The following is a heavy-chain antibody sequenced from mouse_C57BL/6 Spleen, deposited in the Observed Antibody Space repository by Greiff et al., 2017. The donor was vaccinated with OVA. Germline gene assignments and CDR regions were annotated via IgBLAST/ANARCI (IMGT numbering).Heavy chain of an antibody. V-gene: IGHV14-1*01. CDR3: TTWGSSPYFDV. CDR1: GFNIKDYY. D-gene: IGHD1-1*01. Sequence: VQLQQSGAELVRPGASVKLSCTASGFNIKDYYMHWVKQRPEQGLEWIGRIDPEDGDTESAPKFQGKATMTADTSSNTAYLQLSSLTSEDTAVYYCTTWGSSPYFDVWGTGTTVTVSS. J-gene: IGHJ1*03. CDR2: IDPEDGDT.